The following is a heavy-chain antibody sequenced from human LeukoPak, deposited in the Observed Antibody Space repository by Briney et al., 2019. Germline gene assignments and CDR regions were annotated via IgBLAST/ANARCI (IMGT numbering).Heavy chain of an antibody. J-gene: IGHJ4*02. D-gene: IGHD1-1*01. CDR3: ARGSTTRATGSLGY. V-gene: IGHV4-4*07. CDR1: GGSISSYY. CDR2: IYTSGST. Sequence: SETLSLTCTVSGGSISSYYWSWIRQPAGKGLEWIGRIYTSGSTNYNPSLKSRVTMSVDTSKNQFSLKLSSVTAADTAVYYCARGSTTRATGSLGYWGQGTLVTVSS.